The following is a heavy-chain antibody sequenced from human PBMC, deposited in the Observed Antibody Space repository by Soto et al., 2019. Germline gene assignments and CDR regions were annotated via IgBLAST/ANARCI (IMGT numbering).Heavy chain of an antibody. D-gene: IGHD2-21*02. Sequence: QVQLQESGPRLVKPSETLSLTCIVSGGSISNYYWSWIRQPPGKGLEWIGYIYYSGSTNYNPSLXXXXXXXXXXXXXXXXXXXXXXXXXXXXXXXXXXXXXXXTAPFDYWGQGTLVTVSS. CDR1: GGSISNYY. V-gene: IGHV4-59*01. J-gene: IGHJ4*02. CDR2: IYYSGST. CDR3: XXXXXXXTAPFDY.